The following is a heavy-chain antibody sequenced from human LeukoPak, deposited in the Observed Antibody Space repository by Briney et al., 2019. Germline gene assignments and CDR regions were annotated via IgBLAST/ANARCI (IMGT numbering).Heavy chain of an antibody. Sequence: PGGSLRLSCAVSGFTFSSYTTSWVRQAPGKGLEWVSGISGSGGGTYYADSVKGRFTISRDNSKNTLYLQMNSLRAEDTAVYYCAKPYSSAWAYYFDYWGQGTLVTVSS. CDR1: GFTFSSYT. J-gene: IGHJ4*02. CDR3: AKPYSSAWAYYFDY. CDR2: ISGSGGGT. D-gene: IGHD6-19*01. V-gene: IGHV3-23*01.